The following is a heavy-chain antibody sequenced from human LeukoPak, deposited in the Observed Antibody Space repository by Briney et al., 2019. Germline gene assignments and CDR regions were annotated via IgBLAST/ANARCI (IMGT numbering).Heavy chain of an antibody. CDR2: NSVYNGNT. Sequence: GASVKVSCKASGYTFTRDVICWVRQTPGEGVEWVGWNSVYNGNTNYAQKLHGRVTMTTDTSTRTDYMEPRSLRSDDTAVYYCARDDQYRYSSCWPLDYWGQGTLVTVSS. CDR1: GYTFTRDV. J-gene: IGHJ4*02. CDR3: ARDDQYRYSSCWPLDY. D-gene: IGHD6-19*01. V-gene: IGHV1-18*01.